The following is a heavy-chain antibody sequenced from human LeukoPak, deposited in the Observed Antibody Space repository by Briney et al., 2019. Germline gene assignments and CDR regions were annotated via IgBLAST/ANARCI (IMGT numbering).Heavy chain of an antibody. CDR3: AREPPRGGYSYGYYY. D-gene: IGHD5-18*01. J-gene: IGHJ4*02. CDR1: GFTFSDYY. CDR2: ISSSSSYT. Sequence: GGSLRLSCAASGFTFSDYYMSWIRQAPGKGLEWVSYISSSSSYTNYADSVKGRFTIFRDNAKNSLYLQMNSLRAEDTAVYYCAREPPRGGYSYGYYYWGQGTLVTVSS. V-gene: IGHV3-11*06.